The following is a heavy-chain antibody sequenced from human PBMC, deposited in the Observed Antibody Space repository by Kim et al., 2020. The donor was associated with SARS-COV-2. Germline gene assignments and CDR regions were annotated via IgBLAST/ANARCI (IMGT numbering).Heavy chain of an antibody. D-gene: IGHD2-2*01. CDR1: GFSFSSYG. CDR2: IWSNGINK. Sequence: GGSLRLSCVASGFSFSSYGMHWVRQAPGKGLEWVAVIWSNGINKNYVDSVKGRFTISRDTYMNTLYLEMNNLRVEDTALYYCAKDIASWTPGPWGQGTLVTVSS. J-gene: IGHJ5*02. CDR3: AKDIASWTPGP. V-gene: IGHV3-33*06.